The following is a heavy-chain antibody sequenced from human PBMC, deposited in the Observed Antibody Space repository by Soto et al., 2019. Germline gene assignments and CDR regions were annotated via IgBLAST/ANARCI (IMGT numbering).Heavy chain of an antibody. J-gene: IGHJ6*02. Sequence: VGSLRLSCAASGYIFSDYSMYWVRQAPGRGLEWVSSISSDSSYIYYADSVKCRFTISRDNLENSLHLYMDSLRGEDTALYCCARDTGGSDSLYHFNGMDVWGQGTTVTVSS. CDR1: GYIFSDYS. CDR3: ARDTGGSDSLYHFNGMDV. V-gene: IGHV3-21*06. CDR2: ISSDSSYI. D-gene: IGHD2-8*02.